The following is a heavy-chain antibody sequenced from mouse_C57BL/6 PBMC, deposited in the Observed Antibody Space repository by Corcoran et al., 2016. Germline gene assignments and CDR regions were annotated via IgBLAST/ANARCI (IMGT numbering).Heavy chain of an antibody. D-gene: IGHD4-1*01. CDR1: GYTFTAYY. J-gene: IGHJ2*01. CDR2: IFPGSGST. Sequence: QVQLQQSGPELVQHGASVKISCKASGYTFTAYYINWVKQRPGQGLEWIGWIFPGSGSTYYNEKFKGKDTLTVDKSSITAYMLLSSLTSEDSAVYFCALGQGDYFDYWGQGTTLTASS. CDR3: ALGQGDYFDY. V-gene: IGHV1-75*01.